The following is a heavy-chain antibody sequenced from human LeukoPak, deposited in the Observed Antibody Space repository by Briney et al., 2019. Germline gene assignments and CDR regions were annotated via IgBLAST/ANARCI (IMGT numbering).Heavy chain of an antibody. CDR2: IIPLLDTT. D-gene: IGHD3-16*01. CDR1: GGSFRNYA. Sequence: GASVKVSCKASGGSFRNYAIHWVRQAPGQGLEWMGRIIPLLDTTDYAQKFQGRLTIAADKSTNTAYMEVTSLRPDDTAVYFCARDLVVEVPSSLGYWGQGTLVTVSS. J-gene: IGHJ4*02. V-gene: IGHV1-69*04. CDR3: ARDLVVEVPSSLGY.